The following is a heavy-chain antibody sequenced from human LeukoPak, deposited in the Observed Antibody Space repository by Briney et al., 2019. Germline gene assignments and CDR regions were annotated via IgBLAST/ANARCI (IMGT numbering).Heavy chain of an antibody. V-gene: IGHV3-66*04. J-gene: IGHJ4*02. D-gene: IGHD5-18*01. CDR2: ISGSGGST. CDR1: GFTVSSNY. Sequence: GGSLRLSCAASGFTVSSNYMSWVRQAPGKGLEWVSAISGSGGSTYYADSVKGRFTISRDNSKNTLDLQMNSLRAEDTAVYYCARRGHGYGSPFDYWGQGTLVTVSS. CDR3: ARRGHGYGSPFDY.